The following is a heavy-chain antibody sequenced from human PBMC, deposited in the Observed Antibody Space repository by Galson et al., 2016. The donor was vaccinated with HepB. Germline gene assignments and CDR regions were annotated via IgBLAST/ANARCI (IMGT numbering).Heavy chain of an antibody. CDR3: ARAAIIPCARMVFDP. D-gene: IGHD2-8*01. J-gene: IGHJ5*02. CDR2: IYHTGTS. Sequence: SETLSLTCAVYGASISDSNWWTWVRQVPGKGLEWIGEIYHTGTSNNNPFLSSRFTLSVDKPRNQISLNVTSVTAADTAVYYCARAAIIPCARMVFDPWGQGIVVTVSS. CDR1: GASISDSNW. V-gene: IGHV4-4*02.